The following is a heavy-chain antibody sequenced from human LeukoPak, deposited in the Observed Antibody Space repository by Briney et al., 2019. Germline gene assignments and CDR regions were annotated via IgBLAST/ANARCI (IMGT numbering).Heavy chain of an antibody. V-gene: IGHV1-2*02. J-gene: IGHJ4*02. CDR2: INPHSGGT. CDR3: ARGKEYGFDY. D-gene: IGHD2/OR15-2a*01. CDR1: GYTFTGYY. Sequence: ASVKVSCKASGYTFTGYYVHWVRQARGQGLEWMGWINPHSGGTNYAHKFQDRVTMTRDTSISTAYMELSGLRSDDTAVYYCARGKEYGFDYWGQGTLVTVSS.